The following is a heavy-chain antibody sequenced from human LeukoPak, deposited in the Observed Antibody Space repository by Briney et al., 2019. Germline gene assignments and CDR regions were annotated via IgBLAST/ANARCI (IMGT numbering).Heavy chain of an antibody. J-gene: IGHJ1*01. CDR2: IKSDGST. CDR3: ARAPSEIGGYYPEYFRH. CDR1: GFTFSTYW. V-gene: IGHV3-74*01. D-gene: IGHD3-22*01. Sequence: GGSLRLSCAASGFTFSTYWMHWVRHAPGKGLVWVSRIKSDGSTNYADSVKGRFTISRDNAKNTVSLQMNSLRPEDTGVYYCARAPSEIGGYYPEYFRHWGQGTLATVSS.